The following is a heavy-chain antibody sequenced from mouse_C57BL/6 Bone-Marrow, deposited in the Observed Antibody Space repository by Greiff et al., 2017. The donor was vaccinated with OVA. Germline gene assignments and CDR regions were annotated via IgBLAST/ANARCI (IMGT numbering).Heavy chain of an antibody. CDR1: GFTFSSYA. Sequence: EVKVVESGGGLVKPGGSLKLSCAASGFTFSSYAMSWVRQTPEKRLEWVATISDGGSYTYYPDNVKGRFTISRDNAKNNLYLQMSHLKSEDTAMYYCARDRALGLGYWGQGTLVTVSA. CDR3: ARDRALGLGY. J-gene: IGHJ3*01. CDR2: ISDGGSYT. D-gene: IGHD4-1*01. V-gene: IGHV5-4*01.